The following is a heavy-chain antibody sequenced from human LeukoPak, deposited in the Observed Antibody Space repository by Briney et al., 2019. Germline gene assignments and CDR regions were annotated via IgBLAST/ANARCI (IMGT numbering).Heavy chain of an antibody. Sequence: GGSLRLSCAASGFTFSSYWMHWVRRAPGKGLVWVSRINSDGSNTKYADSVKGRFTISRDNVKNTLYLQMNSLRAEDTAVYYCARAYYGDYRIDYWGQGTLVTVSS. CDR2: INSDGSNT. CDR3: ARAYYGDYRIDY. D-gene: IGHD4-17*01. V-gene: IGHV3-74*01. J-gene: IGHJ4*02. CDR1: GFTFSSYW.